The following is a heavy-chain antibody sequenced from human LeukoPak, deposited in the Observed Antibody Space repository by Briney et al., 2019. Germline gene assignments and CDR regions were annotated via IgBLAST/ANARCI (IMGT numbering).Heavy chain of an antibody. CDR1: GFTFSNYW. CDR2: IKEDGSHK. V-gene: IGHV3-7*03. Sequence: PGGSLRISCAASGFTFSNYWMSWVRQAPGKGLEWVANIKEDGSHKYYVDSVKGRFTISRDHAKDSLYLQMNSLRVEDTAVYYCATGWLDHWGQGALVTVSS. CDR3: ATGWLDH. D-gene: IGHD2-15*01. J-gene: IGHJ4*02.